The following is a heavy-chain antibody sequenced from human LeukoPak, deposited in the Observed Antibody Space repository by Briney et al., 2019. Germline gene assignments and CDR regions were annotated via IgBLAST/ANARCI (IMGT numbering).Heavy chain of an antibody. D-gene: IGHD6-19*01. CDR2: IVPIHGLT. CDR3: ARAIAIAVAGSCWFDP. Sequence: SVKVSCKASGYTFTSYGISWVRQAPGQGLEWMGRIVPIHGLTHYAQKFQGRVTITADKLTNTVYMELSSLRSEDTAVYYCARAIAIAVAGSCWFDPWGQGTLVSVSS. V-gene: IGHV1-69*04. CDR1: GYTFTSYG. J-gene: IGHJ5*02.